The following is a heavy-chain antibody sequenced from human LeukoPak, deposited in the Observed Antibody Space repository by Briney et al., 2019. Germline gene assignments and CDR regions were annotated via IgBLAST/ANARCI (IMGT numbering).Heavy chain of an antibody. J-gene: IGHJ2*01. CDR2: IYHSGTT. CDR1: GGSVTSYY. CDR3: ARNSGWYFDL. D-gene: IGHD1-7*01. V-gene: IGHV4-59*02. Sequence: MSSETLSLTCTVSGGSVTSYYWNWIRQPPGKGLEWIGYIYHSGTTNYNPSLKSRVTISVDTSKNQFSLKLHSVSAADTAVYYCARNSGWYFDLWGRGTLVTVSS.